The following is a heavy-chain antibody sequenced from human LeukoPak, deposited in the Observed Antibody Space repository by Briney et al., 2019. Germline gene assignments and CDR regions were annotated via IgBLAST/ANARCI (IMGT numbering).Heavy chain of an antibody. D-gene: IGHD3-22*01. CDR2: IYYGGST. Sequence: SETLSLICTVSSGSVSSSSYYWGWTRQPPGKGPEWIGSIYYGGSTYYNPPLKSRVTISVDTSKNQFSLKLSSVTAADTAVYYCARWGDYYCGSSGQFDYWGQGTLVTVSS. CDR1: SGSVSSSSYY. CDR3: ARWGDYYCGSSGQFDY. V-gene: IGHV4-39*01. J-gene: IGHJ4*02.